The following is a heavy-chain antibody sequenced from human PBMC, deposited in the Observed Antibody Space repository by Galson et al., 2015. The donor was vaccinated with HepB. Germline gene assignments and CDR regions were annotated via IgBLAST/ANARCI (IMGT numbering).Heavy chain of an antibody. CDR3: ARDLAYYYDSSGYYSPYGSGTFGY. CDR1: GYTFTSYY. J-gene: IGHJ4*02. CDR2: INPSGGST. V-gene: IGHV1-46*01. Sequence: SVKVSCKASGYTFTSYYMHWVRQAPGQGLEWMGIINPSGGSTSYAQKFQGRVTMTRDTSTSTVYMELSSLRSEDTAVYYCARDLAYYYDSSGYYSPYGSGTFGYWGQGTLVTVFS. D-gene: IGHD3-22*01.